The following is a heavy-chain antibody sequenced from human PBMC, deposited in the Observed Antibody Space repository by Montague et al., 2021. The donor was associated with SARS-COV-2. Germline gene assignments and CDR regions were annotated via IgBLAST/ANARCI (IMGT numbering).Heavy chain of an antibody. CDR1: GFTFDDYA. CDR2: ISWNSGSI. V-gene: IGHV3-9*01. CDR3: AKADSTSCYVRCGWFDP. Sequence: SLRLSCAASGFTFDDYAMHWLRQASGKGLEWVSGISWNSGSIGYSDSVKGRFTISRDNAKNSLYLQMNSLRAEDTALYYCAKADSTSCYVRCGWFDPWGQGTLVTVSS. J-gene: IGHJ5*01. D-gene: IGHD2-2*01.